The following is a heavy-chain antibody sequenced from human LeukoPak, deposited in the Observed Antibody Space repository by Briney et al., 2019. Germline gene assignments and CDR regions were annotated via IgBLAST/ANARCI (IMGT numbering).Heavy chain of an antibody. CDR3: ARSASSSGWSNWFHP. V-gene: IGHV4-61*02. CDR1: GGSISSCSYY. Sequence: PPQTLSLTCAVSGGSISSCSYYWTWIRQPPGKGLQWSVRIYTSESTHYNPSLKSRVTISVDTSKNQYSLKLSSVTAADTGVYYCARSASSSGWSNWFHPWGQGPLVSVSS. CDR2: IYTSEST. J-gene: IGHJ5*02. D-gene: IGHD6-19*01.